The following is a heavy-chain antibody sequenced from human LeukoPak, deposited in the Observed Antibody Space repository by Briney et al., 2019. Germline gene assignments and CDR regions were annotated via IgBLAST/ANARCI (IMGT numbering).Heavy chain of an antibody. Sequence: PGGSLRLSCAASGFTFSSYWMHWVRQAPGKGLVWVSRINCDGSSTSYADSVKGRFTISRDNAKHTLYLQMNSLRADDTAVYYCARALAVAGTGGFDPWGQGTLVTVSS. CDR2: INCDGSST. D-gene: IGHD6-19*01. CDR1: GFTFSSYW. CDR3: ARALAVAGTGGFDP. V-gene: IGHV3-74*01. J-gene: IGHJ5*02.